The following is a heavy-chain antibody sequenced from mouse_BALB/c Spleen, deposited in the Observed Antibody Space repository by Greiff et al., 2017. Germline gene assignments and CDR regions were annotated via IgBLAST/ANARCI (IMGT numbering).Heavy chain of an antibody. J-gene: IGHJ4*01. CDR3: AKGFHAMDY. CDR2: ISYSGST. V-gene: IGHV3-2*02. Sequence: EVQLQQSGPGLVKPSQSLSLTCTVTGYSITSDYAWNWIRQFPGNKLEWMGYISYSGSTSYNPSLKSRISITRDTSKNQFFLQLNSVTTEDTATYYCAKGFHAMDYWGQGTSVTVSS. CDR1: GYSITSDYA.